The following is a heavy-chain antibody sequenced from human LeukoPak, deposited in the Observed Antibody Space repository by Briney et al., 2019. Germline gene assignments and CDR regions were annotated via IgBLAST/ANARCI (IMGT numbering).Heavy chain of an antibody. Sequence: GGSLRLSCAASGFTFSSYGMHWVRQAPGKGLEWVAVIWYDGSNKYYADSVKGRFTISRDNSKNTLYLQMNSLRAEDTAVYYCARDACSSSSCHVSYWGQGTLVTVSS. V-gene: IGHV3-33*01. CDR2: IWYDGSNK. CDR1: GFTFSSYG. CDR3: ARDACSSSSCHVSY. D-gene: IGHD2-2*01. J-gene: IGHJ4*02.